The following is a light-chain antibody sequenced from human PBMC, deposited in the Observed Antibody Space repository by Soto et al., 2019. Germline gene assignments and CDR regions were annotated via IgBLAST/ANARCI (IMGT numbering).Light chain of an antibody. CDR3: QQYNSYRRP. J-gene: IGKJ2*01. V-gene: IGKV1-5*01. Sequence: DIQMTQSPSTLSASVGDRVTITCRASQSISSWLAWYQQKPGKAPKLLIYDASSLESGVPSRFSGSGSGTEFPLRISSLQPDDFAAYYCQQYNSYRRPFVQGTKLEIK. CDR2: DAS. CDR1: QSISSW.